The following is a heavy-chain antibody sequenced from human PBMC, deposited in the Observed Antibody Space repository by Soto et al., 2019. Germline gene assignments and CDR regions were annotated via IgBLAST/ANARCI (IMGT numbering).Heavy chain of an antibody. CDR3: AGDHAEYSGTENWFDP. CDR1: GGTFSSYA. D-gene: IGHD6-6*01. J-gene: IGHJ5*02. Sequence: QVQLVQSGAEVKKPGSSVKVSCKASGGTFSSYAISWVRQAPGQGLEWMGGMIPIFGTANYAQKFQGRVTITVDKTTTTAYMNISSLRSEDTAVYYGAGDHAEYSGTENWFDPWGQGTLVTVSS. V-gene: IGHV1-69*06. CDR2: MIPIFGTA.